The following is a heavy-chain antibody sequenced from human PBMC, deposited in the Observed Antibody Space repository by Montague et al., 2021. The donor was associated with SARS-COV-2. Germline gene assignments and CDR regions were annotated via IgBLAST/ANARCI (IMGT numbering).Heavy chain of an antibody. J-gene: IGHJ6*02. V-gene: IGHV4-30-4*08. D-gene: IGHD2-21*02. CDR1: GGAINRGDYY. Sequence: TLSLTCTVSGGAINRGDYYWTWIRQPPGKGLEWIGNIYSTGDTSYSPSLKGRVGISLDTSKNQASLNLRSVAAADTAVYYCAREAVHVDVLTDIPKVLYYGLDVWGQGTTVVVSS. CDR2: IYSTGDT. CDR3: AREAVHVDVLTDIPKVLYYGLDV.